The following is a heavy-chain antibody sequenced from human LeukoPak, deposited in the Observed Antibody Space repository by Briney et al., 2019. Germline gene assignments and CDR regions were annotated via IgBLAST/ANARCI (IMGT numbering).Heavy chain of an antibody. Sequence: PSETLSLTCTVSGGSISSSSYYWGWIRQPPGKGLEWIGSIYYSGSTYYNPSLKSRVTISVDTSKNQFSLKLSSATAADTAVYYCARLRSYGPSHFDYWGQGTLVTVSS. D-gene: IGHD5-18*01. J-gene: IGHJ4*02. CDR3: ARLRSYGPSHFDY. CDR2: IYYSGST. CDR1: GGSISSSSYY. V-gene: IGHV4-39*01.